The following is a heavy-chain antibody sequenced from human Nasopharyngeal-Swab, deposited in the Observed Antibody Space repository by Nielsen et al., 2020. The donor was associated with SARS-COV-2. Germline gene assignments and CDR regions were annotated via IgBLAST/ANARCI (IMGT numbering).Heavy chain of an antibody. CDR1: GFTFSDYY. D-gene: IGHD3-3*01. V-gene: IGHV3-11*05. J-gene: IGHJ6*02. CDR2: ISSSSSYT. Sequence: GESLKISCVASGFTFSDYYMSWIRQAPGKGLEWVSYISSSSSYTNYADSVKGRFTISRDNAKNSLYLQMNSLRAEDTAVYYCARERGLRFLEWLSLWDGMDVWGQGTTVTVSS. CDR3: ARERGLRFLEWLSLWDGMDV.